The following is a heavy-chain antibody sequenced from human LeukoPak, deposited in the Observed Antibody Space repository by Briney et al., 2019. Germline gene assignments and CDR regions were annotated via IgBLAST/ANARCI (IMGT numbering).Heavy chain of an antibody. CDR1: GFNFNGVW. J-gene: IGHJ3*01. V-gene: IGHV3-15*01. CDR2: IKSKSKPDGGAT. Sequence: GGSLRLSCEASGFNFNGVWMSWVRQAPGKGLDWVGRIKSKSKPDGGATDFAASVKGRFTISRDESKDTLYLQMTSLKTEDTAVYYCATFTRRDSFDFWGQGAMVTVSS. CDR3: ATFTRRDSFDF.